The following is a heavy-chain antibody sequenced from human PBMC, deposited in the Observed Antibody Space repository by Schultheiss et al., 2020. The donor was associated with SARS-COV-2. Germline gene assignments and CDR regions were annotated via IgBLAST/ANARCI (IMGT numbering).Heavy chain of an antibody. CDR1: GFTFSSYG. J-gene: IGHJ4*02. Sequence: GESLKISCAASGFTFSSYGMHWVRQAPGKGLEWVAVISYDGSNKYYADSVKGRFTISRDNSKNTLYLQMNSLRAEDTAVYYCAKDGMTTRPYYFDYWGQGTLVTVSS. D-gene: IGHD4-11*01. V-gene: IGHV3-30*18. CDR3: AKDGMTTRPYYFDY. CDR2: ISYDGSNK.